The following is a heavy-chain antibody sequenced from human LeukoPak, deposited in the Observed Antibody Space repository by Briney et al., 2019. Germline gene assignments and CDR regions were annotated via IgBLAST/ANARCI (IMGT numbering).Heavy chain of an antibody. V-gene: IGHV4-4*07. CDR2: IYTRGST. CDR3: ARGRYCSADICSGGDAFDI. CDR1: GGSINNYY. J-gene: IGHJ3*02. D-gene: IGHD2-15*01. Sequence: SETLSLTCTVSGGSINNYYWSWIRQPAGKGLEWIGRIYTRGSTNYNPSLKSRVTMSVDTSKNQFSLKLSSVTATDTAVYYCARGRYCSADICSGGDAFDIWGQGTMVSVSS.